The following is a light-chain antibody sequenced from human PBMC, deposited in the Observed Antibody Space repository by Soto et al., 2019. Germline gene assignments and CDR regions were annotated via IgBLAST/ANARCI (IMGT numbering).Light chain of an antibody. J-gene: IGKJ5*01. CDR2: DAS. V-gene: IGKV3-11*01. CDR3: QQYDSSPIT. Sequence: EIVLKKSPATLSLTKGERATLSCRASQSISRYLAWYQQKPGQAPRLLVYDASIRATGIPARFSGSGSGTDFTLTISSLEPEDFAVYYCQQYDSSPITFGQGTRLEIK. CDR1: QSISRY.